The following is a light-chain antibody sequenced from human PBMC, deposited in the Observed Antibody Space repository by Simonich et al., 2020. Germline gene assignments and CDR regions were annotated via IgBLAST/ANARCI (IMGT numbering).Light chain of an antibody. J-gene: IGKJ1*01. CDR2: WAS. V-gene: IGKV4-1*01. CDR3: QQYYSTRT. Sequence: DIVMTQSPDSLAVSLGARATIYCKSSQSVLYSSNNKNYLAWYQQKPGQPPKLLIYWASTRESGVPDRFSGSGSGTDFTLTISSLQAEDVAVYYCQQYYSTRTFGQGTKVEIK. CDR1: QSVLYSSNNKNY.